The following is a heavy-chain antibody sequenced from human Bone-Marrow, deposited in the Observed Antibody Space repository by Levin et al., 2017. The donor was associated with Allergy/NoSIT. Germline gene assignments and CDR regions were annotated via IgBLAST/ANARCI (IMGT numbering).Heavy chain of an antibody. J-gene: IGHJ5*02. V-gene: IGHV1-69*06. CDR2: IVPILGTP. D-gene: IGHD2-2*01. CDR1: GDTFNNYA. CDR3: ARDSVVPSATLGFDP. Sequence: KPGESLKISCQASGDTFNNYAINWVRQAPGQGLEWMGGIVPILGTPSYAQKFQGRLTITADTSTSTAYMELSSLRSEDTALYYCARDSVVPSATLGFDPWGQGSLVTVSS.